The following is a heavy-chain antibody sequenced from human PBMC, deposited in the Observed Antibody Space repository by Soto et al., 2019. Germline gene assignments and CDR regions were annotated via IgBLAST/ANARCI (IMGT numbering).Heavy chain of an antibody. V-gene: IGHV1-18*01. CDR3: ARGYCSSTSCLAVSWFDP. J-gene: IGHJ5*02. Sequence: ASVKVSCKASGYTFTSYGISWVRQAPGQGLEWMGWISAYNGNTNYAQKLQGRVTMTTDTSTSTAYMELRSLRSDDTAVYYCARGYCSSTSCLAVSWFDPWGQGTLVTVSS. D-gene: IGHD2-2*01. CDR1: GYTFTSYG. CDR2: ISAYNGNT.